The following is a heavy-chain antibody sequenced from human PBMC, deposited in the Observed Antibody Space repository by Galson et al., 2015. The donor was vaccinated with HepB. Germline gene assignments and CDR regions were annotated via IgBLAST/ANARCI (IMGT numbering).Heavy chain of an antibody. CDR3: TASIAAAGDDY. J-gene: IGHJ4*02. V-gene: IGHV3-73*01. CDR1: GFTFSGPA. CDR2: IRSKANSYAT. Sequence: SLRLSCAASGFTFSGPAMHWVRQASGKGLEWVGRIRSKANSYATAYAASVKGRFTISRDDSKNTAYLQMNSLKTEDTAVYYCTASIAAAGDDYWGQGTLVTVSS. D-gene: IGHD6-13*01.